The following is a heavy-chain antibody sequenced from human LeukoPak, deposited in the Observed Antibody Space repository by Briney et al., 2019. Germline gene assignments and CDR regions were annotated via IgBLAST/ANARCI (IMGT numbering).Heavy chain of an antibody. D-gene: IGHD3-16*01. J-gene: IGHJ4*02. CDR3: ARSGPIGGLLGY. Sequence: PSETLSLTCTVWIHLLSLLYAICTRQPPGKGLEWIGYIYYSGSTNYNPTLKSRVTISVDTSKNQFSLKLSSVTAADTAVYYCARSGPIGGLLGYWGQGTLVTVSS. CDR2: IYYSGST. CDR1: IHLLSLLY. V-gene: IGHV4-59*08.